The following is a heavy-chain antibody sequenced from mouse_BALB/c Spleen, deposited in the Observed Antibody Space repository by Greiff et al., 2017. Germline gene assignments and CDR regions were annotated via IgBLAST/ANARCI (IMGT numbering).Heavy chain of an antibody. J-gene: IGHJ4*01. V-gene: IGHV14-3*02. Sequence: VQLQQSGAELVKPGASVKLSCTASGFNIKDTYMHWVKQRPEQGLEWIGRIDPANGNTKYDPKFQGKATITADTSSNTAYLQLSSLTSEDTAVYYCARRARAYAMDYWGQGTSVTVSS. CDR2: IDPANGNT. CDR3: ARRARAYAMDY. D-gene: IGHD3-1*01. CDR1: GFNIKDTY.